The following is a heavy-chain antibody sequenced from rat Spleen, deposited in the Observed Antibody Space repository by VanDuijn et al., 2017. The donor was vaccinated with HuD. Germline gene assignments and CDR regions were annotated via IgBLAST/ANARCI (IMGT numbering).Heavy chain of an antibody. CDR1: GFMCNDYG. D-gene: IGHD1-3*01. Sequence: EVKLVESGGGLGRPGRWLKLSCAAAGFMCNDYGLCWVCVAPGKGLEGIGEINKDSSTINYTPSLKDKLTISRDNAQNTLYLQMSKLGSEDTAIYYCARENWINTVATPFDYWGQGVMVTVSS. CDR3: ARENWINTVATPFDY. V-gene: IGHV4-2*01. J-gene: IGHJ2*01. CDR2: INKDSSTI.